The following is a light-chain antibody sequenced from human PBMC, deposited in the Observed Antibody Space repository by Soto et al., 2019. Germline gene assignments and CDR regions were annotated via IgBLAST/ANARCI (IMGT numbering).Light chain of an antibody. J-gene: IGKJ2*01. Sequence: EIVLTQSPATLSLSPGERATLSCRASQSVSSSYLAWYQQKPGQAPRLLIYGASSRATGIPDRFSGSGSGTDFTLAISRLEPEDFAEYYCQQYGSSPYTFGQGTKPEIK. CDR2: GAS. CDR1: QSVSSSY. V-gene: IGKV3-20*01. CDR3: QQYGSSPYT.